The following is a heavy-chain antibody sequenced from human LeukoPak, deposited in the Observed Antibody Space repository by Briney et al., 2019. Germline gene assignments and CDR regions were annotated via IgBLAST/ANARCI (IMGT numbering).Heavy chain of an antibody. CDR1: GGSIGSYY. V-gene: IGHV4-59*01. CDR2: IYYSGST. J-gene: IGHJ4*02. D-gene: IGHD5-24*01. CDR3: ARVSEMANDY. Sequence: SETLSLTCTVSGGSIGSYYWSWIRQPPGKGLEWIGYIYYSGSTNYNPSLKSRVTISVDTSKNQFSLKLSSVTAADTAVYYCARVSEMANDYWGQGTLVTVSS.